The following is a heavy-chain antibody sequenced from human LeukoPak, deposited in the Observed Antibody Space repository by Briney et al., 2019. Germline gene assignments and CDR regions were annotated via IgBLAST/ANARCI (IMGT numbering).Heavy chain of an antibody. CDR2: IIPIFGTA. V-gene: IGHV1-69*05. CDR1: GGTFSSYA. CDR3: ARHSIAAAGLLYYYYYMDV. J-gene: IGHJ6*03. Sequence: VASVKVSCKASGGTFSSYAISWVRQAPGQGLEWMGGIIPIFGTANYAQKFQGRVTITTDESTSTAYMELSSLRAEDTAVYYCARHSIAAAGLLYYYYYMDVWGKGTTVTVSS. D-gene: IGHD6-13*01.